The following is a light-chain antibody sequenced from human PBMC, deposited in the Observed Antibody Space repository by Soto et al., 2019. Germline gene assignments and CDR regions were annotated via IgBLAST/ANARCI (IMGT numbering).Light chain of an antibody. CDR3: QQSGRA. CDR2: GAS. CDR1: QSVSSSY. J-gene: IGKJ1*01. Sequence: EIVLTQSPGTLSLSPGERANLSCRASQSVSSSYFAWYQQKPGQAPRLLIYGASSRATGIPDRFSGSGSGTDFTLTISRLETEDIAVYYCQQSGRAFGQGTKVEIK. V-gene: IGKV3-20*01.